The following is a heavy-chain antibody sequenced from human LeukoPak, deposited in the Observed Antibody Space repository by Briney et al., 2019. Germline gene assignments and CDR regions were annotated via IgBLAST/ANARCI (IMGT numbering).Heavy chain of an antibody. V-gene: IGHV1-69*06. CDR1: GGTFSSYA. CDR2: IIPIFGTA. Sequence: ASVKVSCKASGGTFSSYAISWVRQAPGQGLEWMGGIIPIFGTANYAQKFQGRVTITADKSTSTAYMELSSLRSEDTAVYYCARGITTYYDSSGYYDYGRYWGQGTLVTVSS. D-gene: IGHD3-22*01. CDR3: ARGITTYYDSSGYYDYGRY. J-gene: IGHJ4*02.